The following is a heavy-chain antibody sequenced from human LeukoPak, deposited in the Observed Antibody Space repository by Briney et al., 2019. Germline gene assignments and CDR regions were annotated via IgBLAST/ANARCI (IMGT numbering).Heavy chain of an antibody. CDR3: AKARPRIVVSGSVDN. D-gene: IGHD2-15*01. CDR2: IGYDGRNK. V-gene: IGHV3-30*02. Sequence: GGSLRLSCETSGFMFSDYGMHWVRHSPAKGLEWVSSIGYDGRNKYYTDSVKGRFTISRDNSKNSFYLQMNSLTTEDTAVYFCAKARPRIVVSGSVDNWGQGTLVTVSS. CDR1: GFMFSDYG. J-gene: IGHJ4*02.